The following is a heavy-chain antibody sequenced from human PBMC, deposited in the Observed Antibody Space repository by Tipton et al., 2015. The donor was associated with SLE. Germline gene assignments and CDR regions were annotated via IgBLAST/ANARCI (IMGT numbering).Heavy chain of an antibody. CDR3: ASLAGTYSSYFRDY. V-gene: IGHV4-39*07. D-gene: IGHD1-26*01. CDR2: MHHTGAT. J-gene: IGHJ4*02. CDR1: GGSIRSSSFY. Sequence: LSLTCSVSGGSIRSSSFYWGWIRQPPGKGLEWIGSMHHTGATYSSPSLKSRVTLSLDKSQNQFSLKLTSVTAADTAVYYCASLAGTYSSYFRDYWGRGALVSVSS.